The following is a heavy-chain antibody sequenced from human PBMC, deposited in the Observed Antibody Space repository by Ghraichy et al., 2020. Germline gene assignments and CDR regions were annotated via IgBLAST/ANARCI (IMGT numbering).Heavy chain of an antibody. Sequence: LSLTCAASGFTFSTYAMHWVRQAPGKGLEWVAVMSYDGSNKYYADSVKGRFTISRDNSKNTLYLQMNSLRAEDTAVYYCARDGSIAVAGTPWPYYFDYWGQGALVTVSS. V-gene: IGHV3-30*04. D-gene: IGHD6-19*01. CDR3: ARDGSIAVAGTPWPYYFDY. J-gene: IGHJ4*02. CDR1: GFTFSTYA. CDR2: MSYDGSNK.